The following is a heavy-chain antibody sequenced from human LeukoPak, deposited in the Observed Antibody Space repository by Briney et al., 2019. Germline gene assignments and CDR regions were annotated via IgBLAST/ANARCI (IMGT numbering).Heavy chain of an antibody. V-gene: IGHV4-4*02. CDR2: IYYSGST. CDR3: ARSITVTTPFDY. J-gene: IGHJ4*02. D-gene: IGHD4-17*01. CDR1: GGSISSSNW. Sequence: PSGTLSLTCAVSGGSISSSNWWSWVRQPPGKGLEWIGYIYYSGSTNYNPSLKSRVTISVDTSKNQFSLKLSSVTAADTAVYYCARSITVTTPFDYWGQGTLVTVSS.